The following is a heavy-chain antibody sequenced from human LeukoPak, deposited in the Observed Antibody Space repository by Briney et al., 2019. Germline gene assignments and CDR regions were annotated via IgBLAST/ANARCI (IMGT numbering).Heavy chain of an antibody. V-gene: IGHV3-43*02. Sequence: GGSLRLSCAASGFTFDDYAMHWVRQAPGKGLEWVSLISGDGGSTYYADSAKGRFTISRDNSKNTLYLQLSSLSAEDTAVYYCVKGGYYDSSGFPEYFQDWGQGTLVSASS. CDR3: VKGGYYDSSGFPEYFQD. D-gene: IGHD3-22*01. CDR2: ISGDGGST. CDR1: GFTFDDYA. J-gene: IGHJ1*01.